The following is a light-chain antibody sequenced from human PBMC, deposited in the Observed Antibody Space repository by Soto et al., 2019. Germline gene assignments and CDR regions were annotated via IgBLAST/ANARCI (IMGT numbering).Light chain of an antibody. CDR3: SSYTTSSTYV. Sequence: QSVLTQPASVSGSPGQSITISCTGTSSDVGRYNYVSWYQQHPGKAPKLLIYDVTTRPSGVSNRFSGSKSGNTASLTISGLQAEDEADFYCSSYTTSSTYVFGTGTKLT. V-gene: IGLV2-14*01. CDR2: DVT. J-gene: IGLJ1*01. CDR1: SSDVGRYNY.